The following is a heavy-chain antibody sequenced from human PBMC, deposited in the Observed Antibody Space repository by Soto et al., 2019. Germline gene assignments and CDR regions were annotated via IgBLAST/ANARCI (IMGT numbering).Heavy chain of an antibody. CDR2: IYYTGST. J-gene: IGHJ4*02. CDR3: AKGTTVVIFFDY. D-gene: IGHD4-17*01. Sequence: QVQLQESGPGLVKPSETLSLTCTVSGGSVSSGSYYWSWIRQPPGKGLEWIGYIYYTGSTNYNPSPQSRVTISVDTSKNQFSLKLSSVTAADTAVYYCAKGTTVVIFFDYWGQGTLVTVSS. CDR1: GGSVSSGSYY. V-gene: IGHV4-61*01.